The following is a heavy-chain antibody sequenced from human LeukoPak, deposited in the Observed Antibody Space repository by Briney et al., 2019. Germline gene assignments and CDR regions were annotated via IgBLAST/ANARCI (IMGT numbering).Heavy chain of an antibody. Sequence: SETLSLTCTVSGGSISNYYWGWVRQPPGKALEWIGNIFYSGSTYYSPSLKSRVTISLDTSRNQFSLKLNSVTAADTAVYYCAKSNGYGLIDIWGQGTMVTVSS. J-gene: IGHJ3*02. CDR3: AKSNGYGLIDI. D-gene: IGHD3-22*01. V-gene: IGHV4-59*12. CDR1: GGSISNYY. CDR2: IFYSGST.